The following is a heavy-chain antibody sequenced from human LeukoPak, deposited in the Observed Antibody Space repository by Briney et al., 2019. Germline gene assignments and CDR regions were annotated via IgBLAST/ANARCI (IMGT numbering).Heavy chain of an antibody. CDR1: GFTFCSYW. CDR2: IKSDGKT. Sequence: QPGGSLRLSCAASGFTFCSYWMLWVRQAPGKGLVWVSRIKSDGKTNYADSVKGRFTISRDNAKNTVSLQMNSLRAEDTGVYYCARAPSEIGGYYPEYFRHWGQGTLVTVSS. CDR3: ARAPSEIGGYYPEYFRH. J-gene: IGHJ1*01. V-gene: IGHV3-74*01. D-gene: IGHD3-22*01.